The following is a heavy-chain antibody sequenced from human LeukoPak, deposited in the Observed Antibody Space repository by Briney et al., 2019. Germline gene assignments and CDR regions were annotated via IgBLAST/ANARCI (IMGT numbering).Heavy chain of an antibody. V-gene: IGHV4-39*07. CDR1: GGSTSSSSYY. J-gene: IGHJ3*01. D-gene: IGHD3-10*01. Sequence: SETLSLTCSVSGGSTSSSSYYWGWIRQPPGKGLEWIGSIYYSGSTYYNPSLKTRVTISVDTSKDQFSLKLSSVTAADTAVYYCARGHGSGSYQNPFDVWGQGTMVTVSS. CDR2: IYYSGST. CDR3: ARGHGSGSYQNPFDV.